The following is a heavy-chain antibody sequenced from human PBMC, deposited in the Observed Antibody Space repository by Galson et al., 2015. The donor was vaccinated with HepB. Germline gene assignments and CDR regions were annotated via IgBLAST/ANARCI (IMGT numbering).Heavy chain of an antibody. CDR1: GFTFTNYW. D-gene: IGHD2-15*01. CDR2: IKQDGSEK. J-gene: IGHJ4*02. Sequence: SLRLSCAASGFTFTNYWMNWVRQTPGKGLEWVAHIKQDGSEKNYVDSVKGRFTISRDNAKNSLYLQMNSLRAEDTAVYYCARDLPWRGFCRDNHCYGGYWGQGTLVTVSS. CDR3: ARDLPWRGFCRDNHCYGGY. V-gene: IGHV3-7*03.